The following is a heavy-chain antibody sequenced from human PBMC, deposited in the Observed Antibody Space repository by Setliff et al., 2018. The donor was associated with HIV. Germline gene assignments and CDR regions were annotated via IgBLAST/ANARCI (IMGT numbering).Heavy chain of an antibody. D-gene: IGHD3-9*01. J-gene: IGHJ6*03. CDR3: VKDGSATGRYSSYMDV. CDR1: GFTFSNFA. Sequence: PGGSLRLSCEGSGFTFSNFAMHWVRQSPGKGLEWVAGVDWAGDVTAYGDFAKGRCTISRDNVKNSLYLQMHSLTTEDTASYFCVKDGSATGRYSSYMDVWGKGTTVTVSS. CDR2: VDWAGDVT. V-gene: IGHV3-9*01.